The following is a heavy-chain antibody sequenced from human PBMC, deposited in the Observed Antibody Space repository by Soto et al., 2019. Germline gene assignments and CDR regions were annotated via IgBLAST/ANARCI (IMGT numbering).Heavy chain of an antibody. CDR2: IYYSGST. V-gene: IGHV4-31*03. CDR3: AGIYSGSPGGTLRY. D-gene: IGHD1-26*01. J-gene: IGHJ4*02. CDR1: GGSISSGGYY. Sequence: QVQLQESGPGLVKPSQTLSLTCTVSGGSISSGGYYWSGIRQHPGKGLEWIGYIYYSGSTYYNPSLKSRVTISVDTSKNQVSLKLSSVTAADTAVYYCAGIYSGSPGGTLRYCGQGTLVTVSS.